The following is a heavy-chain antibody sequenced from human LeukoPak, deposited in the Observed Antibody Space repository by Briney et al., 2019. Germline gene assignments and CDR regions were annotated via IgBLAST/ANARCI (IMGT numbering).Heavy chain of an antibody. V-gene: IGHV3-74*01. D-gene: IGHD5-24*01. J-gene: IGHJ4*02. CDR1: GFTFSKYW. Sequence: GGSLRLSCAASGFTFSKYWMHWVRQAPGKGLVWVSRINSGGSSTTYADSVKGRFTISRDNAKNTLYLQMNSLRADDTAVYYCARDRATTMFDYWAQGTLVTVSS. CDR3: ARDRATTMFDY. CDR2: INSGGSST.